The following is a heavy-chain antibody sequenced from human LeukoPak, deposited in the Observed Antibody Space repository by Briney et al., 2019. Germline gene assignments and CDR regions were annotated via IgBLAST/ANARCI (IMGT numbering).Heavy chain of an antibody. Sequence: ASVKLSCNASGYTFTSYDINWVRQATGQGLEWMGWMNPNSGNTGYAQKFQGRVTITRNTSISTAYMELSSLRSEDTAVYYCARGLPAATHYYYYYMDVWGKGTTVTVSS. D-gene: IGHD2-2*01. J-gene: IGHJ6*03. CDR1: GYTFTSYD. CDR3: ARGLPAATHYYYYYMDV. CDR2: MNPNSGNT. V-gene: IGHV1-8*03.